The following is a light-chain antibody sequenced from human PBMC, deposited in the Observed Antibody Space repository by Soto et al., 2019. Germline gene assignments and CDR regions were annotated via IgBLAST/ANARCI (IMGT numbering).Light chain of an antibody. CDR3: HQYNNWPRT. Sequence: EIVMSQSPATLSVSPGESATLSCRASQTVSSNLVWYQPKPRQAPRLLISGASTRAPGIPARISGSGSGTELTHTISSLESEDFAVYSCHQYNNWPRTVGGGTKVYSK. J-gene: IGKJ4*01. CDR2: GAS. V-gene: IGKV3-15*01. CDR1: QTVSSN.